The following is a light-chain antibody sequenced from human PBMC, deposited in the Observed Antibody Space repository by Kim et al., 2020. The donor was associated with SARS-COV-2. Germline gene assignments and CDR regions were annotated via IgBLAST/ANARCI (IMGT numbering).Light chain of an antibody. CDR3: LQINSYPRT. CDR1: EGISNN. J-gene: IGKJ1*01. V-gene: IGKV1-17*03. CDR2: PAS. Sequence: ASVSDSVPSNCRASEGISNNLAWPQQKPGKVPKRLIYPASSLQSGVPSRFSGSGSGTEFALTISSLQPEDFATYFCLQINSYPRTFGQGTKVDIK.